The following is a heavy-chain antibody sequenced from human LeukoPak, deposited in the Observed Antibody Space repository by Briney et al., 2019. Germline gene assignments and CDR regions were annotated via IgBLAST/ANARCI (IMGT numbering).Heavy chain of an antibody. V-gene: IGHV3-23*01. J-gene: IGHJ3*02. CDR1: GITVSSYA. D-gene: IGHD2-8*01. CDR3: AKDPNGAYIGAFDM. CDR2: ITSTVGRT. Sequence: GGSLRLSCAASGITVSSYAMSWVRQAPGKGLEWVWSITSTVGRTLYADSVKGEFTISRDNLKNTLYLQINSLRAEDTAVYHCAKDPNGAYIGAFDMWGQGRLVTVS.